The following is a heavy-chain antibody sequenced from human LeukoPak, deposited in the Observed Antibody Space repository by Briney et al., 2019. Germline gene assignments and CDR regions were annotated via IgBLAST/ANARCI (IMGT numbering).Heavy chain of an antibody. Sequence: ASVKVSCKASGGTFSSYAISGVRQAPGQGLEWMGGIIPIFGTANYAQKFQGRVTITADESTSTAYMELSSLRSEDTAVYYCARARVYNWNDEGWFDPWGQGTLVTVSS. CDR3: ARARVYNWNDEGWFDP. CDR2: IIPIFGTA. V-gene: IGHV1-69*01. J-gene: IGHJ5*02. D-gene: IGHD1-1*01. CDR1: GGTFSSYA.